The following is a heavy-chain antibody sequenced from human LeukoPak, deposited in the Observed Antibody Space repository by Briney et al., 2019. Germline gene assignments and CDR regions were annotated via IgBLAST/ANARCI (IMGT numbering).Heavy chain of an antibody. CDR1: GFTFSSYA. Sequence: PGGSLRLSCAASGFTFSSYAMTWVRKAPGKGLERVSAISGSGASTYFADSVKGRFTISRDNSKNTLYLQMNSLRAEDTAVYYCAKDRDGYNSGRYFDYWGQGTLVTVSS. CDR2: ISGSGAST. D-gene: IGHD5-24*01. CDR3: AKDRDGYNSGRYFDY. J-gene: IGHJ4*02. V-gene: IGHV3-23*01.